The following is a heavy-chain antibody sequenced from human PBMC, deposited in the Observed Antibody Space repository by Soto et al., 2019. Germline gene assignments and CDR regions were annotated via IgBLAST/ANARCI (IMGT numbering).Heavy chain of an antibody. CDR1: GFTFSSYA. CDR2: ISASGGNT. CDR3: AKDGPYSTSWTPDY. V-gene: IGHV3-23*01. J-gene: IGHJ4*02. Sequence: EVQLLESGGGLVQPGGSLRLSCAASGFTFSSYAMTWVRQAPGKGLEWVSAISASGGNTDYADSVKGRFTNFRDNSKNALYLQMTSLRAEDTATYYCAKDGPYSTSWTPDYWGQGMLVTVSS. D-gene: IGHD2-2*01.